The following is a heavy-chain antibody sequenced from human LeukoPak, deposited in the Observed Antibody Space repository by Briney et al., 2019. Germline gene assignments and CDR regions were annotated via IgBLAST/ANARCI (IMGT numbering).Heavy chain of an antibody. CDR1: GFTFSYHW. CDR2: IKNDGTVK. D-gene: IGHD2-2*01. V-gene: IGHV3-7*01. J-gene: IGHJ6*02. Sequence: QSGGSLTLSCAASGFTFSYHWMTWVRQAPGKGLEWVANIKNDGTVKNYVDSVKGRFTISRDNAKNSLYLQMNNLRAEDTAVYYCARDQTVEYYCSSTSCYGYYGMDVWGQGTTVTVSS. CDR3: ARDQTVEYYCSSTSCYGYYGMDV.